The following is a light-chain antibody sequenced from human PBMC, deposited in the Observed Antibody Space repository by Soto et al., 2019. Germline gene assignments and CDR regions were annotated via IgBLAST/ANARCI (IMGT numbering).Light chain of an antibody. CDR3: KKSYNTKIT. CDR1: QTISTS. CDR2: AAS. Sequence: IQMTQSPSSLSASVGGSGTSTCRASQTISTSLNWYQQKTGKAPNILIVAASSLQSGVTSKFSGRGSGTDFTLTIRSMKTEEFATYDCKKSYNTKITVGQG. J-gene: IGKJ5*01. V-gene: IGKV1-39*01.